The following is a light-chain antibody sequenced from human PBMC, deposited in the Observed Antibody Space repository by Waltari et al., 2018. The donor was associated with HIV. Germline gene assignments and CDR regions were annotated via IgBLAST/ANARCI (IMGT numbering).Light chain of an antibody. CDR3: QQSYNTPQT. CDR1: QSISSY. CDR2: AAS. J-gene: IGKJ1*01. Sequence: DIQMTQSPSSLSASVGDRVTITCRASQSISSYLNWYQQKPGKVPKLLIYAASSLQSGVPSRFSGSGSGTDFTLTISSLQPEDFAAYYCQQSYNTPQTFGQGTKVEI. V-gene: IGKV1-39*01.